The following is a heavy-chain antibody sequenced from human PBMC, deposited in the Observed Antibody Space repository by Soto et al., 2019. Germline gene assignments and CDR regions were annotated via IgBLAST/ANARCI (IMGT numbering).Heavy chain of an antibody. V-gene: IGHV1-46*01. CDR1: GYTCTTYL. D-gene: IGHD6-19*01. CDR2: NNPCGGST. Sequence: AAPLKGSCKASGYTCTTYLLAWGGKAPRQGLGGMGKNNPCGGSTSYEQKFQGRVTMTRDTFTSTVYMELSSLRSDDTAVYYCAIDLRSPRMQWLVADAFDIWG. J-gene: IGHJ3*02. CDR3: AIDLRSPRMQWLVADAFDI.